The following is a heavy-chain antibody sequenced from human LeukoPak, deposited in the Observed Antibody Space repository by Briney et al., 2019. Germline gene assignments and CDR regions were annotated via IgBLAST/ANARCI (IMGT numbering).Heavy chain of an antibody. CDR1: GYTFTGYY. Sequence: ASVKVSCKASGYTFTGYYIHWVRQAPGQGLEWMGWINPNSGGTIYAQKFQGRVTMTRDTSISTAYMELSRLTSDDTAVYYCATDRAWDYYDSSGFDYWGQGTLVTVSS. CDR3: ATDRAWDYYDSSGFDY. J-gene: IGHJ4*02. CDR2: INPNSGGT. V-gene: IGHV1-2*02. D-gene: IGHD3-22*01.